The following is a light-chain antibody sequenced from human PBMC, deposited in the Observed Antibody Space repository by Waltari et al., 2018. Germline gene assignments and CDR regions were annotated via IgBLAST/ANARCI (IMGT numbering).Light chain of an antibody. CDR2: DAS. V-gene: IGKV1-33*01. CDR1: HDINKN. CDR3: QQYKSVPLT. Sequence: DIQITQAPSSLSASVGDRVTITCQASHDINKNLNWFQQKPGKAPKVLIFDASNLRTGVPLRFSGSGSGTHFTFTISSLQPEDVATYYCQQYKSVPLTFGGGTRVEIK. J-gene: IGKJ4*01.